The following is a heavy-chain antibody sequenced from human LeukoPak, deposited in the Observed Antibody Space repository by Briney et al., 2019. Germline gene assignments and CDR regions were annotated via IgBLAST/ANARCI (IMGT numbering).Heavy chain of an antibody. V-gene: IGHV3-48*03. D-gene: IGHD5-24*01. CDR1: GFTFSGYE. CDR2: ISSSGKTK. Sequence: GSLRLSCAGSGFTFSGYEMNWVRQAPGKGLEWVSYISSSGKTKFYADSVKGRFTISRDNAKNSLYLQMNSLRVEDTAVYYCARSGGGGDGYNYGWALSWFDPWGQGTLVTVSS. J-gene: IGHJ5*02. CDR3: ARSGGGGDGYNYGWALSWFDP.